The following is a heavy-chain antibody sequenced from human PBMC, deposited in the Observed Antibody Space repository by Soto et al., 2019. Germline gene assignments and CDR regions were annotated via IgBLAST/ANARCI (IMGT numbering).Heavy chain of an antibody. V-gene: IGHV4-61*01. CDR1: GGSVSSGSYY. J-gene: IGHJ4*02. CDR3: ARLPPYYDSSGYLRDY. Sequence: QVQLQESGPGLVKPSETLSLTCTVSGGSVSSGSYYWSWIRQPPGKGLEWIGYIYYSGSTNYNPSLKSRVTISVDTSKNQFSLKLSSVTAADTAVYYCARLPPYYDSSGYLRDYWGQGTLVTVSS. D-gene: IGHD3-22*01. CDR2: IYYSGST.